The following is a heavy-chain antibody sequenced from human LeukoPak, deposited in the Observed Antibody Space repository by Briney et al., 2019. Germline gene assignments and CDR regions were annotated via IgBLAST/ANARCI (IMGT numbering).Heavy chain of an antibody. CDR1: GFTFSSYA. J-gene: IGHJ4*02. CDR2: ISGSGVST. Sequence: GGSLRLSCAASGFTFSSYAMSWVRQAPGKGLEWASAISGSGVSTYYADSVKGRFTVSRDNSKNTLYLQMNSLRAEDTAVYYCAKRYYDSSAYYPIDYWGQGTLVTVSS. CDR3: AKRYYDSSAYYPIDY. V-gene: IGHV3-23*01. D-gene: IGHD3-22*01.